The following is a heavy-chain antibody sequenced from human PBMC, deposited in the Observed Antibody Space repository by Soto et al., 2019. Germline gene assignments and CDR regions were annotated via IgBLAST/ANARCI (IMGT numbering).Heavy chain of an antibody. J-gene: IGHJ4*02. D-gene: IGHD3-10*01. V-gene: IGHV3-23*01. CDR2: ISGSGGST. CDR3: AKDSPYYFGSGSSKFDF. Sequence: GGSLRLSCAASGFTFSSYAMSWVRQAPGKGLEWVSAISGSGGSTYYADSVKGRFTISRDNSKNTLYLQMNSLRAEDTAVYYCAKDSPYYFGSGSSKFDFWGQGTLVTGSS. CDR1: GFTFSSYA.